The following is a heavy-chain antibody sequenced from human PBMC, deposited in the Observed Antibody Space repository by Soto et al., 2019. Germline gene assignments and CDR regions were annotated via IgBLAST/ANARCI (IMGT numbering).Heavy chain of an antibody. Sequence: QVQLVQSGAEVKKPGSSVKVSCKASGGTFSSYAISWVRQAPGQGLEWMGGIIPIFGTANYAQKFQGRVTITADESTSTDYMELSSLRADDTAVYYCARAAGYSSSPEVDGMDVWGQGTTVTVSS. CDR3: ARAAGYSSSPEVDGMDV. D-gene: IGHD6-13*01. J-gene: IGHJ6*02. CDR2: IIPIFGTA. CDR1: GGTFSSYA. V-gene: IGHV1-69*01.